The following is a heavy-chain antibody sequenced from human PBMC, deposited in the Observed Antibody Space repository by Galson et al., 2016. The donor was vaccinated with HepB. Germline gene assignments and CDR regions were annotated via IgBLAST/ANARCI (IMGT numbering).Heavy chain of an antibody. D-gene: IGHD2-15*01. V-gene: IGHV4-4*02. CDR2: LHHTAHT. CDR3: ANLGYCSGGDCYSVD. Sequence: QVQLQESGPGLVKPSETLSLTCAVSGGSLSPRNWWSWIRQTPGKGLEWIGKLHHTAHTNYNPSPKSRIPMSLDKSKNQFSLKLNSVTAADTAVYYCANLGYCSGGDCYSVDWGQGTMVTVSS. CDR1: GGSLSPRNW. J-gene: IGHJ4*02.